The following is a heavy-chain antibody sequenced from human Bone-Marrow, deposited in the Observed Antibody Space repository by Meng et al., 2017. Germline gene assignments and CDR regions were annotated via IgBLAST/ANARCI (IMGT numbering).Heavy chain of an antibody. Sequence: QLQLQDPGAGLVTASQPLSLTCTVSVVSISSGGYYWSWLRQHPGKGREWIGYIYYSGSTYYNPSLKSRVTISVDTSKNQFSLKLSSVTAADTAVYYCARGPLSAAGTMGYFQHWGQGTLVTVSS. CDR3: ARGPLSAAGTMGYFQH. CDR2: IYYSGST. V-gene: IGHV4-31*03. J-gene: IGHJ1*01. D-gene: IGHD6-13*01. CDR1: VVSISSGGYY.